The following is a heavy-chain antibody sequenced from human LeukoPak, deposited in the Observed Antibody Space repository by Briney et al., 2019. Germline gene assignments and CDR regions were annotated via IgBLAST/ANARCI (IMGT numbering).Heavy chain of an antibody. CDR2: VYHSGST. CDR3: ARVPLGATTPNFDY. V-gene: IGHV4-30-2*01. Sequence: SQTLSLTCTVSGASISSGDYYWTWFRQPPGKGLGWIGYVYHSGSTYYNPSLKSRVTISVDTSKNQFSLKLSSVTAADTAVYYCARVPLGATTPNFDYWGQGTLVTVSS. J-gene: IGHJ4*02. CDR1: GASISSGDYY. D-gene: IGHD1-26*01.